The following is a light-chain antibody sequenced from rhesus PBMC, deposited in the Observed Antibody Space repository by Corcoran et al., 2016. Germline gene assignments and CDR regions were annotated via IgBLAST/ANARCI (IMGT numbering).Light chain of an antibody. J-gene: IGKJ1*01. Sequence: DIQMTQSPSSLSASVGDRVTITCRASQGISTYLNWYQQKPGKAPKRLIYAASNLESGVPSRFSGSGSGTDFTLSISSLQAEDYAIYSCRQYNSDPPTFGQGTKVEIK. CDR2: AAS. CDR1: QGISTY. V-gene: IGKV1-43*02. CDR3: RQYNSDPPT.